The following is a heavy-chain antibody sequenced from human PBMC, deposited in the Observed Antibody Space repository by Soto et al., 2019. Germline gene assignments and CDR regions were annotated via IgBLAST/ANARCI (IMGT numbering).Heavy chain of an antibody. J-gene: IGHJ6*02. Sequence: QVQLVESGGGVVQPGRSLRLSCAASGFTFSSYAMHWVRQAPGKGLEWVAVISYDGSNKYYADSVKGRFTISRDNSKNTLYLQMNSLRAEDTAVYYCAREAVMVAHYYYYGMDVWGQGTTVTVSS. CDR2: ISYDGSNK. CDR3: AREAVMVAHYYYYGMDV. V-gene: IGHV3-30-3*01. CDR1: GFTFSSYA. D-gene: IGHD5-12*01.